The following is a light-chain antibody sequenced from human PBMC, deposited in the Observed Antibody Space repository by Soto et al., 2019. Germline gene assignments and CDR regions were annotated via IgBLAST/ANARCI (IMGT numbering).Light chain of an antibody. V-gene: IGKV3-20*01. CDR3: QQYGSSPPWP. CDR1: QSVSSY. J-gene: IGKJ3*01. CDR2: GAS. Sequence: EIVLTQSKAPLSLSTGERATLSCRASQSVSSYLAWYQQKPGQAPRLLIYGASSRATGIPDRFSGSGSGTDFTLTISRLEPEDFAVYYCQQYGSSPPWPFCHGANVDIK.